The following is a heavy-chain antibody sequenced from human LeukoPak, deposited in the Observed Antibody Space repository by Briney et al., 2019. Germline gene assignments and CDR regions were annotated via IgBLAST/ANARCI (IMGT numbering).Heavy chain of an antibody. CDR2: IYHSGST. Sequence: SETLSLTCAVSGGSISNITNSNWWSWVRQPPGKGPEWIGSIYHSGSTYYNPSLKSRVTISVDTSKNQFSLKLSSVTAADTAVYYCARGLMGSGSSDFDYWGQGTLVTVSS. CDR1: GGSISNITNSNW. CDR3: ARGLMGSGSSDFDY. V-gene: IGHV4-39*07. D-gene: IGHD3-10*01. J-gene: IGHJ4*02.